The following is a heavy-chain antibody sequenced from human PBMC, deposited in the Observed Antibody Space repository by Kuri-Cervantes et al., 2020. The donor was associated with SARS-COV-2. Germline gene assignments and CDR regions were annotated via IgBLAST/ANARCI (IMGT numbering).Heavy chain of an antibody. Sequence: GSLRLSCAVYGGSFSGYYWSWIRQPPGKGLEWIGEINHSGSTNYNPSLKSRVTISVDTSKNQFSLKLSSVTAADTAVYYCAREWELLRGWFDPWGQGTLVTVSS. CDR1: GGSFSGYY. CDR3: AREWELLRGWFDP. CDR2: INHSGST. D-gene: IGHD1-26*01. J-gene: IGHJ5*02. V-gene: IGHV4-34*01.